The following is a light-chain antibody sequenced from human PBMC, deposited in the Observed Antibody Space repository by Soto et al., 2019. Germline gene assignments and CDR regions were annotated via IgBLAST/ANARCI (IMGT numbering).Light chain of an antibody. CDR1: SPKNGNNY. CDR2: ENK. J-gene: IGLJ1*01. V-gene: IGLV1-51*02. Sequence: QSLLTQPPSVSAAPGQKVTISCSGSSPKNGNNYVSWYQQLPGTAPKLPIYENKKRPPGIPDPFSGSKSGTSATLGITGLQTGVVADYFCGTWDSSLSAAVFGTVTKVTVL. CDR3: GTWDSSLSAAV.